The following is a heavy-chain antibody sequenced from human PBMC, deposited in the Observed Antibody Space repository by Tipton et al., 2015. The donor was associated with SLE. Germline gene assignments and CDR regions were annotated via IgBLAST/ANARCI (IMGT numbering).Heavy chain of an antibody. CDR2: IYHSGST. CDR3: ARDRGIAVAGTTDY. J-gene: IGHJ4*02. D-gene: IGHD6-19*01. Sequence: TLSLTCDVSGYSISNGYYWGWIRQPPGKGLEWIGSIYHSGSTYYNPSLKSRVTISVDTSKNQFSLKLSSVTAADTAVYYCARDRGIAVAGTTDYWGQGTLVTVSS. CDR1: GYSISNGYY. V-gene: IGHV4-38-2*02.